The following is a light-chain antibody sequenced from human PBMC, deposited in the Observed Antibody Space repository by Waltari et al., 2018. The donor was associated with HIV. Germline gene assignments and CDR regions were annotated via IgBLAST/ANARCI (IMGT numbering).Light chain of an antibody. J-gene: IGLJ1*01. Sequence: QSALTQPASVSGSPGQSITIPCTGTSSDVGGYHYVSWYQQHPDKAPKLMIYEVSNRPSGVSNRFSGSKSGNTASLTISGLQAEDEADYYCSSYTSSSIVFGTGTKVTVL. CDR3: SSYTSSSIV. CDR2: EVS. CDR1: SSDVGGYHY. V-gene: IGLV2-14*01.